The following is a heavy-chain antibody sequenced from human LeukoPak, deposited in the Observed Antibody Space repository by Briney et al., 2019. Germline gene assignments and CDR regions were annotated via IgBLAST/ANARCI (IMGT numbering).Heavy chain of an antibody. CDR1: GGTFSSYA. Sequence: SVKVSCKASGGTFSSYAISWVRQAPGQGLEWMGGIIPIFGTANYAQKFQGRVTITADESTSTAYMELSSLRSEDTAVYYCAREVAAAGTIDYWGQGTLVTVSS. D-gene: IGHD6-13*01. J-gene: IGHJ4*02. CDR2: IIPIFGTA. V-gene: IGHV1-69*13. CDR3: AREVAAAGTIDY.